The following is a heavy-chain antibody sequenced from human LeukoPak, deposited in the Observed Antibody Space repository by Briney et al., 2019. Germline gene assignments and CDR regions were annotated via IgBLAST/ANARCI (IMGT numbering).Heavy chain of an antibody. CDR3: ARGSRYSNLPYYYYYMDV. CDR2: IYTSGST. D-gene: IGHD4-11*01. J-gene: IGHJ6*03. CDR1: GGSISSGSYY. V-gene: IGHV4-61*02. Sequence: SETLSLTCTVSGGSISSGSYYWSWIRQPAGKGLEWTGRIYTSGSTSYNPPLKSRVTISVDTSKNQFSLKLSSVTAADTAVYYCARGSRYSNLPYYYYYMDVWGKGTTVTVSS.